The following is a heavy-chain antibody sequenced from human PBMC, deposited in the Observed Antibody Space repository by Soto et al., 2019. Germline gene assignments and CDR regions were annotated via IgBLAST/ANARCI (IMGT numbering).Heavy chain of an antibody. J-gene: IGHJ6*02. CDR1: GYSFTSYW. V-gene: IGHV5-10-1*01. CDR2: IDPSDSYT. CDR3: ARPNDYYYYGLDV. Sequence: GESLKISGKGSGYSFTSYWINWVRQMPGKGLEWMGRIDPSDSYTNYSPSFQGHVTISADKSISTPSLQWSSLKASDTAMYYCARPNDYYYYGLDVWGQGTTVTVSS.